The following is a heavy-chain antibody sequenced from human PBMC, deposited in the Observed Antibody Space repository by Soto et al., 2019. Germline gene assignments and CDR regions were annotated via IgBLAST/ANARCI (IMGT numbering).Heavy chain of an antibody. CDR3: ARDRVMVRGVKRNNWFDP. CDR1: GYTFTGYY. Sequence: ASVKVSCKASGYTFTGYYMHWVRQAPGQGLEWMGWINPNSGDTNYAQKFQGWVTMTRDPSISTAYMELSRLRSDDTAVYYCARDRVMVRGVKRNNWFDPWGQGTLVTVSS. CDR2: INPNSGDT. V-gene: IGHV1-2*04. D-gene: IGHD3-10*01. J-gene: IGHJ5*02.